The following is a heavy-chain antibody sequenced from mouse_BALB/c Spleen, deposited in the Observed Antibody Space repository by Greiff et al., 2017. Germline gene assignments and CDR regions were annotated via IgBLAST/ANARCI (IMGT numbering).Heavy chain of an antibody. CDR2: ISSGGSYT. CDR1: GFTFSSYT. Sequence: EVKLMESGGGLVTPGGSLKLSCAASGFTFSSYTMSWVRQTPETRLEWVATISSGGSYTYYPDSVKGRFTISRDNAKNTLYLQMSSLKSEDTAMYYCTRVYNWYFDVGGAGNTVTVS. V-gene: IGHV5-6-4*01. CDR3: TRVYNWYFDV. J-gene: IGHJ1*01.